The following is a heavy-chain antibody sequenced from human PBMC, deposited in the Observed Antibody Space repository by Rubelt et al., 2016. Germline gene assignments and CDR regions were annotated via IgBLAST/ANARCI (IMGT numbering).Heavy chain of an antibody. D-gene: IGHD1-20*01. J-gene: IGHJ5*02. CDR3: ASGYNWNPT. Sequence: EVQLLESGGGLVQPGGSLRLSCSASGLTFSSYAMHWVRQAPGKGLEWVSIIYSGGSTYYADSVKGRFTISRDNSKNTLYLQMNSLRAEDTAVYYCASGYNWNPTWGQGTLVTVSS. CDR1: GLTFSSYA. CDR2: IYSGGST. V-gene: IGHV3-66*01.